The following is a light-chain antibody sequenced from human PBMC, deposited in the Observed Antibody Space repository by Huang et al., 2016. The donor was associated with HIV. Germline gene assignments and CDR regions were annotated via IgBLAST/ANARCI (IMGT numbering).Light chain of an antibody. Sequence: QLTQSPSSLSASVGDTVIISFRASQDIGTSLAWYQHRTGRAPKLLISSASTLQTGVPSRFIGDSAGTYFTLFITNLQPEDFATYYCQQLHTYPITFGQGTRLDMK. CDR2: SAS. J-gene: IGKJ5*01. CDR1: QDIGTS. CDR3: QQLHTYPIT. V-gene: IGKV1-9*01.